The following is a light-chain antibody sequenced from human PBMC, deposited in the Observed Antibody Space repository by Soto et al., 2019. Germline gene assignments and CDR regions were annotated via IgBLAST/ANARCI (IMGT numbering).Light chain of an antibody. CDR3: SSYTTRSTQV. V-gene: IGLV2-14*01. CDR2: DVS. J-gene: IGLJ1*01. Sequence: QSVLTQPASVSGSPGQSITISCTGASGDVGAYNYVSWYQHHPGKAPKLIISDVSIRPSGVSDRFSGSKSGNTASLTISGLQAEDEADYYCSSYTTRSTQVFGTGTKLTVL. CDR1: SGDVGAYNY.